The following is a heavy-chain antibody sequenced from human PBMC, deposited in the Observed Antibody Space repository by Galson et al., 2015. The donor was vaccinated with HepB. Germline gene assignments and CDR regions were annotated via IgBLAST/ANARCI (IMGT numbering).Heavy chain of an antibody. CDR1: GFTFSNAW. V-gene: IGHV3-15*01. J-gene: IGHJ3*02. CDR2: IKSKTDGGTT. D-gene: IGHD6-13*01. CDR3: TTETPGGYHDALDI. Sequence: LRLSCAASGFTFSNAWMSWVRQAPGKGLEWVGRIKSKTDGGTTDYAAPVKGRFTISRDDSKNTLYLQMNSLKTEDTAVYYCTTETPGGYHDALDIWGQGTMVTVSS.